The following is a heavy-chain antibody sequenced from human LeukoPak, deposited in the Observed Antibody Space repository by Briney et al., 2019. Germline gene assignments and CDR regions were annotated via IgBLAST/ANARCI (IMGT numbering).Heavy chain of an antibody. CDR2: ISSSSSYI. V-gene: IGHV3-21*01. Sequence: GGSLDPPGPALDFTLTSKPLAWVGRPPGRGLKWSYSISSSSSYIYYADSVKGRFTISRDNAKNSLYLQMNSLRAEDTAVYYCARMEAYSSSWYVDYWGQGTLVTVSS. CDR3: ARMEAYSSSWYVDY. D-gene: IGHD6-13*01. CDR1: DFTLTSKP. J-gene: IGHJ4*02.